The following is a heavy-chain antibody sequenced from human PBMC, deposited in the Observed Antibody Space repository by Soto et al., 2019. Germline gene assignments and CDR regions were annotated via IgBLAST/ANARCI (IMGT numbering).Heavy chain of an antibody. J-gene: IGHJ4*02. Sequence: HVQLQESGPGLVKPSETLSLTCTVSGDSITGYYWAWIRQPPGKGLEWIGNVYYSGSTNYNPSLQSRVTISVDTSKNQFSLKLSSVTAADTAVSYCARDNGFHHYWGQGTLVTVS. CDR2: VYYSGST. CDR3: ARDNGFHHY. CDR1: GDSITGYY. D-gene: IGHD2-8*01. V-gene: IGHV4-59*01.